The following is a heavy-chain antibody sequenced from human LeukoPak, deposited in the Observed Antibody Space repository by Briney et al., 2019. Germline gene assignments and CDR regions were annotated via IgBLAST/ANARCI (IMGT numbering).Heavy chain of an antibody. CDR3: ARHRAHYDSSGYYIDY. V-gene: IGHV5-51*01. Sequence: GESLQISCQGSGYSFTSYWIGWVRQMPGKGLEWMGIIYPGDSDTRYSPSFQGQVTISADKSISTAYLQWSSLKASDTAMYYCARHRAHYDSSGYYIDYWGQGTLVTVSS. D-gene: IGHD3-22*01. CDR1: GYSFTSYW. J-gene: IGHJ4*02. CDR2: IYPGDSDT.